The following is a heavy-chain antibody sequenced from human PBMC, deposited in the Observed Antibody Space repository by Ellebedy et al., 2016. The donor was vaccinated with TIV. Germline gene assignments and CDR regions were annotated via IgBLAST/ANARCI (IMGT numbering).Heavy chain of an antibody. J-gene: IGHJ4*02. Sequence: PGGSLTLSCAASGFTFSSYCMRWVRQAPGKGLEWVANIKQDGSEKYYVDSVKGRFTISRDNAKNSLYLQMNSLRAEDTAVYYCARVQVQQLVPEAFDYWGQGTLVTVSS. CDR1: GFTFSSYC. CDR2: IKQDGSEK. CDR3: ARVQVQQLVPEAFDY. V-gene: IGHV3-7*01. D-gene: IGHD6-13*01.